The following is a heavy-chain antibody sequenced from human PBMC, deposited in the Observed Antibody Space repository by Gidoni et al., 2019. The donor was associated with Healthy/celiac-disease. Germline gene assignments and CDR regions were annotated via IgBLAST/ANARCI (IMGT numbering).Heavy chain of an antibody. Sequence: EVQLVESGGGLIQPGGSLRLSCAASGFTVSSTYMSWVRQAPGKWLEWVSVIYSGGSTYYADSVKGRFTISRDNSKNTLYLQMNSLRAEDTAVYYCARVKRGIAGIPFDYWGQGTLVTVSS. CDR1: GFTVSSTY. V-gene: IGHV3-53*01. CDR3: ARVKRGIAGIPFDY. J-gene: IGHJ4*02. CDR2: IYSGGST.